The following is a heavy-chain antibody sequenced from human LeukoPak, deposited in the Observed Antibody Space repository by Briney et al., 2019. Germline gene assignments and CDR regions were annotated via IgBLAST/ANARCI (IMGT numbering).Heavy chain of an antibody. D-gene: IGHD1-20*01. CDR2: IYYSGST. CDR3: ARQGRYHLSNWFDP. V-gene: IGHV4-59*08. CDR1: GGSISSYY. J-gene: IGHJ5*02. Sequence: SETLSLTCTVSGGSISSYYWSWIRQPPGKGLEWIGYIYYSGSTNYNPSLKSRVTISVDTSKNQFSLKLSSVTAADTAVYYCARQGRYHLSNWFDPWGQGTLVTASS.